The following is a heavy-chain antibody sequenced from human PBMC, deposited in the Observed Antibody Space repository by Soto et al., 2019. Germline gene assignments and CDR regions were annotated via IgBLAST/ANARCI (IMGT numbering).Heavy chain of an antibody. CDR2: ISAYNGNT. V-gene: IGHV1-18*01. Sequence: QVQLVQSGAEVKKPGASVKVSCKASGFTFSNYGITWLRHVPGQGLEWMGWISAYNGNTVHAQEYQGRLTMTTDTSTSTAYMELRSLRPDDTAVYYCARPQNDILTDSYPNYFDPWGQGTLVTVSS. CDR3: ARPQNDILTDSYPNYFDP. CDR1: GFTFSNYG. J-gene: IGHJ5*02. D-gene: IGHD3-9*01.